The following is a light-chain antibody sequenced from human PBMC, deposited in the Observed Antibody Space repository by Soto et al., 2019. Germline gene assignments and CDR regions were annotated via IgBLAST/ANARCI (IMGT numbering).Light chain of an antibody. CDR3: QQRSNWPLT. Sequence: EIVLTQSPATLSLSPGERATLSCRASQSVSSYLAWYQQTPGQAPRLLIYDASNRATGIPARFSSSGSGTDFTLTISSLEPEDFAVYYCQQRSNWPLTFGGGTKVDIK. V-gene: IGKV3-11*01. J-gene: IGKJ4*01. CDR2: DAS. CDR1: QSVSSY.